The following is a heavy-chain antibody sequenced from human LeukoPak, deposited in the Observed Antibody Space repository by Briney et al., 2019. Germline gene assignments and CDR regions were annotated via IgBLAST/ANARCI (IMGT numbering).Heavy chain of an antibody. CDR1: GFTFSSFG. CDR2: IWYDGSND. CDR3: ARDGPYYDSSGYYSY. D-gene: IGHD3-22*01. V-gene: IGHV3-33*01. Sequence: PGGSLRLSCAASGFTFSSFGMYWVRQAPGKGLEWVAVIWYDGSNDDYADSVKGRFTISRDNSKNTLYLQMNSLRAEDTAVYYCARDGPYYDSSGYYSYWGQGTLVTVSS. J-gene: IGHJ4*02.